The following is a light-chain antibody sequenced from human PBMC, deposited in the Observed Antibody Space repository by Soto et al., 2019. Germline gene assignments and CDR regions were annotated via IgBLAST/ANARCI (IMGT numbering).Light chain of an antibody. CDR3: QQYNSYSPT. CDR2: KAS. Sequence: DIQMTQSPSTLSASVGDRVTITCRASQRISTWLAWYQQKAGKAPNLLIYKASRLESGVPSRFSGSGSETEFTLTISGLQPGDSATYYCQQYNSYSPTFGQGTKVDI. J-gene: IGKJ1*01. V-gene: IGKV1-5*03. CDR1: QRISTW.